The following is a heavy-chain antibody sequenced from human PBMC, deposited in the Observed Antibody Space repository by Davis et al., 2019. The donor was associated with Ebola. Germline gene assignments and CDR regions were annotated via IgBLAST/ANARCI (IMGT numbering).Heavy chain of an antibody. CDR2: IYDTGST. D-gene: IGHD1-1*01. CDR1: GRSLSSYQ. J-gene: IGHJ3*02. V-gene: IGHV4-59*08. CDR3: ARHGAVERAFDI. Sequence: PGGSLRLSCTVSGRSLSSYQWSWIRQSPGKGLEWIGYIYDTGSTNYNPSLESRATISVDTSKNQLSLKVTFVTAADTAVYYCARHGAVERAFDIWGQGTMVTVSS.